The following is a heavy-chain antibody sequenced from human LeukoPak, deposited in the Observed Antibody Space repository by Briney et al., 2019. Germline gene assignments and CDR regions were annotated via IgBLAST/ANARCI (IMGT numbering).Heavy chain of an antibody. D-gene: IGHD2-2*01. CDR2: INHSGST. CDR3: ARGGSPYCSSTSCPTSWFDP. Sequence: SETLSLTCAVYGGSFSGYYWSWIRQPPGKGLEWIGQINHSGSTNYNPSLKSRVTISVDTSKNQFSLKLSSVTAADTAVYYCARGGSPYCSSTSCPTSWFDPWGQGTLVTVSS. CDR1: GGSFSGYY. V-gene: IGHV4-34*01. J-gene: IGHJ5*02.